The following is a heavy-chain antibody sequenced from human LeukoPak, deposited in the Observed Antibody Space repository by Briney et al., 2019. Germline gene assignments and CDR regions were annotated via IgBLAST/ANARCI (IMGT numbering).Heavy chain of an antibody. Sequence: PGGSLRLSCAASGFTFSSYSMNWVRQAPGKGLEWVAVISYDGSNKYYADSVKGRFTISRDNSKNTLYLQMNSLRAEDTAVYYCAKPPNPRTARDAFDIWGQGTMVTVSS. CDR3: AKPPNPRTARDAFDI. D-gene: IGHD6-6*01. CDR1: GFTFSSYS. J-gene: IGHJ3*02. CDR2: ISYDGSNK. V-gene: IGHV3-30*18.